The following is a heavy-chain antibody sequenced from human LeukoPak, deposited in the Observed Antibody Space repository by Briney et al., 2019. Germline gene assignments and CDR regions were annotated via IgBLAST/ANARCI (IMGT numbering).Heavy chain of an antibody. CDR2: IYTSGST. CDR3: ARLAHSQVYNWFDP. Sequence: PSETLSLTCTVSGGSICSYYWNWIRQPPGKGLEWIGYIYTSGSTNYNPSLKSRVTISVDTSKDQFSLKLSSVTAADTAVYYCARLAHSQVYNWFDPRGQGTLVTVSS. V-gene: IGHV4-4*09. D-gene: IGHD2-21*01. J-gene: IGHJ5*02. CDR1: GGSICSYY.